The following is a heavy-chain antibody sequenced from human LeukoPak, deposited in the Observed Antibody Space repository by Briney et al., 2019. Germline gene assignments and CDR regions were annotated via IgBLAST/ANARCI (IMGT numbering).Heavy chain of an antibody. CDR1: GGSFSGYY. CDR3: AGGRSGYYGSGSYDN. J-gene: IGHJ4*02. D-gene: IGHD3-10*01. CDR2: INHSGST. V-gene: IGHV4-34*01. Sequence: PSETLSLTCAVYGGSFSGYYWSWIRQPPGKGLEWIGEINHSGSTNYNPSLKSRVTISLDTSKNQFSLKLNSVTAADTAVYYCAGGRSGYYGSGSYDNWGQGTLVTVSS.